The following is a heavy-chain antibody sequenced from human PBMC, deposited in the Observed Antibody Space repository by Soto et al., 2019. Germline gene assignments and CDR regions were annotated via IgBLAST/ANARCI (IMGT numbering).Heavy chain of an antibody. D-gene: IGHD6-6*01. V-gene: IGHV1-69*13. J-gene: IGHJ6*02. Sequence: SVKVSCKASGGTFSSYAISWVRQAPGQGLEWMGGIIPIFGTANYAQKFQGRVTITADESTSTAYMELSSLRSEDTAVYYCARVNSAARTYYYYGMDVWGQGTTVTVSS. CDR3: ARVNSAARTYYYYGMDV. CDR2: IIPIFGTA. CDR1: GGTFSSYA.